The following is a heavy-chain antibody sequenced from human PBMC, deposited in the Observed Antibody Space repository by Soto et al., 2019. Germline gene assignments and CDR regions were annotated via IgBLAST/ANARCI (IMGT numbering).Heavy chain of an antibody. CDR1: GYTFTSYA. Sequence: ASVKVSCKASGYTFTSYAMHWVRQSPGQRLEWMGWINAGNGNTKYSQKFQGRVTITRDTSASTAYMELSSLRSEDTAVYYCGGAVAVAADFDYWGQGPLVP. CDR2: INAGNGNT. CDR3: GGAVAVAADFDY. D-gene: IGHD6-19*01. J-gene: IGHJ4*02. V-gene: IGHV1-3*01.